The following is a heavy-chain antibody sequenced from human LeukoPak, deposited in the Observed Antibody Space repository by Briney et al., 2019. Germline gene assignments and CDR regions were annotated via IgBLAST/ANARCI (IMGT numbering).Heavy chain of an antibody. Sequence: GGSLRLSCAASGFTFSSYEMNWVRQAPGKGLEWVSYIRSSGSTIYYADSVKGRLTISRDNAKKSLYLQLNSLRAEDTAVYYCARTGRYGDYSLYFYYYGMDVWGQGTTVTVSS. CDR2: IRSSGSTI. J-gene: IGHJ6*02. CDR3: ARTGRYGDYSLYFYYYGMDV. D-gene: IGHD4-17*01. V-gene: IGHV3-48*03. CDR1: GFTFSSYE.